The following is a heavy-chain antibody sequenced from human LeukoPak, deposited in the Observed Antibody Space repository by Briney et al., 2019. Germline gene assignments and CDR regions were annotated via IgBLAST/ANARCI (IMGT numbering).Heavy chain of an antibody. CDR3: GGYQLLSDPKYNWFDP. CDR2: IKQDGSEK. V-gene: IGHV3-7*03. CDR1: GFTFSSYW. J-gene: IGHJ5*02. D-gene: IGHD2-2*01. Sequence: GGSLRLSCAASGFTFSSYWMSWVRQAPGKGLEWVANIKQDGSEKYYVDSVKGRFTISRDNAKNSLYLQMNSLRAEDTAVYYCGGYQLLSDPKYNWFDPWGQGTLVTVSS.